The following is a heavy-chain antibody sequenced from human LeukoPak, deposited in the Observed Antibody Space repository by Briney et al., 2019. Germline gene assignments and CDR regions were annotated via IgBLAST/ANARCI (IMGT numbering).Heavy chain of an antibody. V-gene: IGHV3-33*06. CDR2: IWYDGSNK. Sequence: AGGSLRLSCAASGFTFSSYGMHWVRQAPGKGLEWVAVIWYDGSNKYYADPVKGRFTISRDNSKNTLYLQMNSLRAEDTAVYYCAKDEVQWELLPPIDYWGQGTLVTVSS. D-gene: IGHD1-26*01. J-gene: IGHJ4*02. CDR3: AKDEVQWELLPPIDY. CDR1: GFTFSSYG.